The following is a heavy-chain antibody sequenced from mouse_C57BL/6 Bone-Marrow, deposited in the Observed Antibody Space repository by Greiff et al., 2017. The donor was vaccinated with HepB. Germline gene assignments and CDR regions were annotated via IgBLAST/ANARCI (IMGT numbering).Heavy chain of an antibody. CDR1: GYSITSGYY. CDR2: ISYDGSN. Sequence: EVHLVESGPGLVKPSQSLSLTCSVTGYSITSGYYWNWIRQFPGNKLEWMGYISYDGSNNYNPSLKNRISITRDTSKNQFFLKLNSVTTEDTATYYCARGDPLFAYWGQGTLVTVSA. V-gene: IGHV3-6*01. D-gene: IGHD3-3*01. J-gene: IGHJ3*01. CDR3: ARGDPLFAY.